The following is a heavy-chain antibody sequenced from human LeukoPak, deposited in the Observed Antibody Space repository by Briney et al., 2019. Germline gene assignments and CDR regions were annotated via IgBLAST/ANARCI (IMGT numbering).Heavy chain of an antibody. J-gene: IGHJ6*03. Sequence: GGSLRLSCAASGFSFSNYSMNWVRQAPGKGLEWVAVISYDGSNKYYADSVKGRFTISRDNSKNTLYLQMNSLRAEDTAVYYCARVAPTVNTAYYYYMDVWGKGTTVTVSS. CDR2: ISYDGSNK. CDR3: ARVAPTVNTAYYYYMDV. V-gene: IGHV3-30-3*01. CDR1: GFSFSNYS. D-gene: IGHD4-17*01.